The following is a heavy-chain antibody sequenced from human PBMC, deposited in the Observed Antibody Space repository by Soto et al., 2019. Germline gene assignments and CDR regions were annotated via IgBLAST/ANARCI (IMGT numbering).Heavy chain of an antibody. CDR2: IYDSGST. V-gene: IGHV4-59*01. CDR3: ARGDMITFGGVIVLMGPLDY. CDR1: CGSSISYY. J-gene: IGHJ4*02. Sequence: SETLSLTCTFSCGSSISYYWSWIRQPPGKGLEWIGYIYDSGSTNYNPSLKSRVTISVDTSKNQFSLKLSSVTAADTAVYYCARGDMITFGGVIVLMGPLDYWGQGTLVTVSS. D-gene: IGHD3-16*02.